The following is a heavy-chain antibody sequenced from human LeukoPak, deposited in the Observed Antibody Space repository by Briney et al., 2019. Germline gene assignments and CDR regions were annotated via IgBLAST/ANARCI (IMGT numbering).Heavy chain of an antibody. Sequence: ASVKVSCKASGYTFTGFYIHWLRQAPGQGLEWMGWMNPNSGDANYVPKFQGRVTMTRDTSISTAYMELSSLRFDDTAVYYCARGHCGSATCQRNWFDPWGHGSLVTVSS. V-gene: IGHV1-2*02. CDR1: GYTFTGFY. CDR2: MNPNSGDA. CDR3: ARGHCGSATCQRNWFDP. J-gene: IGHJ5*02. D-gene: IGHD2-2*01.